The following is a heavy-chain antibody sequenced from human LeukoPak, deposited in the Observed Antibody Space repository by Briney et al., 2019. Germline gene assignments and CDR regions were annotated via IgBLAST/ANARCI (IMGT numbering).Heavy chain of an antibody. CDR1: GFTFSSYG. V-gene: IGHV3-30*18. Sequence: GGSLRLSCAASGFTFSSYGMHWVRQAPGKGLEWVAVISYDGSNKYYADPVKGRFTISRDNSKNTLYLQMNSLRAEDTAVYYCAKGLIISGYDFDWFDPWGQGTLVTVSS. CDR2: ISYDGSNK. J-gene: IGHJ5*02. CDR3: AKGLIISGYDFDWFDP. D-gene: IGHD5-12*01.